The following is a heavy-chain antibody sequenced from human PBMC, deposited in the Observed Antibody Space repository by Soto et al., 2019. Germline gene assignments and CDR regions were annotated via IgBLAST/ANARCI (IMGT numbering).Heavy chain of an antibody. CDR3: ARNHGDYGLSGY. V-gene: IGHV3-48*01. J-gene: IGHJ4*02. D-gene: IGHD4-17*01. Sequence: EVQLVESGGGLIQPGGSLRLSCAGSGFTFSSYSLSWVRQAPGKGLEWLSYISSDGGAIYYADSVKGRFIISRDNAKNSQYLQMNSLRAEDTAVYYCARNHGDYGLSGYWGQGTLVTVSS. CDR1: GFTFSSYS. CDR2: ISSDGGAI.